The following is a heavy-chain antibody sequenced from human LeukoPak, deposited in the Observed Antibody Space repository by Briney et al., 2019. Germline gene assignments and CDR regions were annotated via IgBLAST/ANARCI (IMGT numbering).Heavy chain of an antibody. Sequence: SETLSLTCTVSGGSISSYCWSWIRQPPGKGLEWIGYIYYSGSTNYNPSLKSRVTISVDTSKNQFSLKLSSVTAADTAVYYCARTPYYDILTGFPNNWFDPWGQGTLVTVSS. V-gene: IGHV4-59*01. CDR1: GGSISSYC. J-gene: IGHJ5*02. CDR3: ARTPYYDILTGFPNNWFDP. D-gene: IGHD3-9*01. CDR2: IYYSGST.